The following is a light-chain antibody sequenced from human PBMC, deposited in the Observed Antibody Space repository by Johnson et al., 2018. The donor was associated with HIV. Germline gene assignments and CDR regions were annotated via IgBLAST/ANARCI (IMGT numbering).Light chain of an antibody. V-gene: IGLV1-51*01. J-gene: IGLJ1*01. CDR2: DNT. CDR3: ETWDNSLIAYV. Sequence: QPVLTQPPSVSAAPGQKVTISCSGSSSNIGNNYVSWYQQLPGTAPKLLIYDNTKRPSGIPDRFSGSKSGTSATLGITGLQTGDEADYYCETWDNSLIAYVYGTGTKVTVL. CDR1: SSNIGNNY.